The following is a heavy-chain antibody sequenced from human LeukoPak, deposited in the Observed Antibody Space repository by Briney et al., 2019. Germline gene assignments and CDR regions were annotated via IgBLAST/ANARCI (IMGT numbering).Heavy chain of an antibody. D-gene: IGHD2-2*02. Sequence: GGSLRLSCAASGFTFSSYSMNWVRQAPGKGLEWVSSISSSSSYIYYADSVKGRFTISRDNAKNSLYLQMNSLRAEDTAVYYCARDRIPAAIMRDAFDIWGQGTMVTVSS. V-gene: IGHV3-21*01. J-gene: IGHJ3*02. CDR3: ARDRIPAAIMRDAFDI. CDR1: GFTFSSYS. CDR2: ISSSSSYI.